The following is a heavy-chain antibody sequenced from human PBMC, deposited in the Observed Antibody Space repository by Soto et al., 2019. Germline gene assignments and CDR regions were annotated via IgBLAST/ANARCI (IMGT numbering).Heavy chain of an antibody. CDR3: ARGAPVKYSSGWYDC. D-gene: IGHD6-19*01. CDR1: GFTVSSNY. Sequence: EVKLVESGGGLVQPGGSLRLSCAASGFTVSSNYMSWVRQAPGKGLEWVSVIYSGGSTYYADSVKGRFTISRDNSKNTLYLQMNSLRAEDTAVYYCARGAPVKYSSGWYDCWGQGTLVTVSS. J-gene: IGHJ5*01. CDR2: IYSGGST. V-gene: IGHV3-66*01.